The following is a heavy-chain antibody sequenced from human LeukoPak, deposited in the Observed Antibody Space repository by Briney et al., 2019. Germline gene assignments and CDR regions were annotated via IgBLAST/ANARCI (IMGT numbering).Heavy chain of an antibody. CDR2: IHPSGTT. J-gene: IGHJ5*02. Sequence: SETLSLTCTVSGSSMSDYYWSFIRQPAGKGLEWIGRIHPSGTTYFNPSLKSRVTMSVDTSQSQFSLRLTSMTAADTAVYFCARGDYYDGGGRNWFDPWGQGILVAVSS. CDR1: GSSMSDYY. D-gene: IGHD3-16*01. V-gene: IGHV4-4*07. CDR3: ARGDYYDGGGRNWFDP.